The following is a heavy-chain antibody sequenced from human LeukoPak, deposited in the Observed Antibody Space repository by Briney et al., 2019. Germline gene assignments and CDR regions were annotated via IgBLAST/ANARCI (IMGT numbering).Heavy chain of an antibody. J-gene: IGHJ5*02. CDR3: ATGITMVRKVFDP. D-gene: IGHD3-10*01. CDR2: INHSGST. Sequence: TSETLSLTXAVYGGSFSGYYWSWIGQPPGKGLEWIGEINHSGSTNYNPALKSRVTISVDTSKNQFSLKLSSVTAADTAVYYCATGITMVRKVFDPWGQGTLVTVSS. CDR1: GGSFSGYY. V-gene: IGHV4-34*01.